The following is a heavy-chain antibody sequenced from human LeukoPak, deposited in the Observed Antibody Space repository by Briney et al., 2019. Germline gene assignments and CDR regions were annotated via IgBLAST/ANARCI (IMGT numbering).Heavy chain of an antibody. CDR2: IIPIFGTA. J-gene: IGHJ3*02. D-gene: IGHD3-22*01. CDR1: GGTFSSYA. Sequence: ASVKVSCKASGGTFSSYAISWVRQAPGQGLEWMGGIIPIFGTANYAQKFQGRVTITTDESTSTAYMELSSLRSEDTAVYYCARDGGYDSSGIDAFDIWGQGTMVTVSS. V-gene: IGHV1-69*05. CDR3: ARDGGYDSSGIDAFDI.